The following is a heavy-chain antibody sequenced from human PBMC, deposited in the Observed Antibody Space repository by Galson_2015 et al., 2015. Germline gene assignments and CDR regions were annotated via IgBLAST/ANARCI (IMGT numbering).Heavy chain of an antibody. J-gene: IGHJ1*01. D-gene: IGHD4-17*01. CDR1: GFTFSSYE. Sequence: SLRLSCAASGFTFSSYEMNWVRQAPGKGLEWVSYISSSGSYIYYADSVKGRFTISRDNAKNSLYLQMNSLRAEDTAVYYCARGGDYGDYSHFQHWGQGTLVTVSS. V-gene: IGHV3-48*03. CDR3: ARGGDYGDYSHFQH. CDR2: ISSSGSYI.